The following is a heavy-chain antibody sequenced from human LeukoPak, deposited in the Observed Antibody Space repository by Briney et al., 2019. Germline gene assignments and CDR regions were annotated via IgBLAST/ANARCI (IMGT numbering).Heavy chain of an antibody. CDR1: GFPFSNPW. CDR2: IGGGDT. V-gene: IGHV3-53*01. CDR3: AKDGQSFNSMWDYLDS. D-gene: IGHD1-26*01. J-gene: IGHJ4*02. Sequence: GGSLRLSCAASGFPFSNPWMNWFRQAPGKGLEWVSGIGGGDTHYADPVKGRFTISRDNSKSTVELHMSSLRVEDTAVYYCAKDGQSFNSMWDYLDSWGRGTLVTVSS.